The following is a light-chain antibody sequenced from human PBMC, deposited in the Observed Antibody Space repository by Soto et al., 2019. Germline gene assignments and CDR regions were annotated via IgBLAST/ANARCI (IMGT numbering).Light chain of an antibody. J-gene: IGLJ2*01. V-gene: IGLV2-23*02. CDR1: SSDVGGYKY. CDR3: CAYAGSNTLV. Sequence: QSALTQPASVSGSPGQSITISCTGTSSDVGGYKYVSWYQLHPGTAPKLVIYDVTNRPSGVSNRFSASKSGNTASLTISGLQAEDEADYYCCAYAGSNTLVFGGGTKVTVL. CDR2: DVT.